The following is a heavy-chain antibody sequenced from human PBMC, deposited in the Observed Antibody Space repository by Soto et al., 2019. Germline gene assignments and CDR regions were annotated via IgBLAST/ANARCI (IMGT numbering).Heavy chain of an antibody. Sequence: SLRLSCAASGFSLRDYYMTWIRQAPGKGLELLSYINPGGDVIKYVDSVKGRFTISRDNAKNSLYLHMNNLRAEDTAVYYCTRDPRITDFWGQGTLVTVSS. CDR1: GFSLRDYY. J-gene: IGHJ4*02. CDR2: INPGGDVI. V-gene: IGHV3-11*01. CDR3: TRDPRITDF. D-gene: IGHD3-16*01.